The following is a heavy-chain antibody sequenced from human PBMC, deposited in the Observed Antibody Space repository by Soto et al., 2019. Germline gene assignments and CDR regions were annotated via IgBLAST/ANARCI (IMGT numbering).Heavy chain of an antibody. CDR1: GYSFAGYW. V-gene: IGHV5-10-1*01. D-gene: IGHD2-8*02. Sequence: PGESLKISCNGSGYSFAGYWITCVRQKPGKGLEWMGRIDPSDSQTYYSPSFRGHVTISATKSITTVFLQWSSLRASDTAMYYCARQIYDSGTGPNFQYYFDSWGQGTPVTVSS. CDR2: IDPSDSQT. CDR3: ARQIYDSGTGPNFQYYFDS. J-gene: IGHJ4*02.